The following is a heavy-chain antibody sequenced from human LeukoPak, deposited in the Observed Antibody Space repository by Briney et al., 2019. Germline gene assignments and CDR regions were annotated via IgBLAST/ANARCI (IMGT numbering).Heavy chain of an antibody. CDR3: ARVDWWFDIMTGWPAITNNGMDV. Sequence: SETLSLTCTVSGGSVRSGNYFWSWIRPSPGKGLEWIGYIYFRGNTKYSPALGSRVTISEDPSKNQFSLRLTSLTAADTAVYYCARVDWWFDIMTGWPAITNNGMDVWGQGTTVIVSS. V-gene: IGHV4-61*01. CDR1: GGSVRSGNYF. CDR2: IYFRGNT. J-gene: IGHJ6*02. D-gene: IGHD3-9*01.